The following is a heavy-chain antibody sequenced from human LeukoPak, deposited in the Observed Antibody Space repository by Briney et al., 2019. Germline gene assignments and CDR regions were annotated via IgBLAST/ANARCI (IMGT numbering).Heavy chain of an antibody. D-gene: IGHD1-26*01. J-gene: IGHJ4*02. CDR2: IRSKTWEGTT. CDR3: TKVEWELPRN. Sequence: GGALRLSCRTAGFTFGDYAMSWVRPAPGKGLEWVGFIRSKTWEGTTEYDASVKDRFTISRDDSKSIAYLQMNSLKTEDTGVYYCTKVEWELPRNWGQGTLVTV. CDR1: GFTFGDYA. V-gene: IGHV3-49*04.